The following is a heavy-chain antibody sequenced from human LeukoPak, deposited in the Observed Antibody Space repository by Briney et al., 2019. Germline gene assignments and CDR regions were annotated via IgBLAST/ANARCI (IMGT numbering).Heavy chain of an antibody. V-gene: IGHV1-8*03. CDR2: MNPNSGNT. CDR1: GYTFTSYD. CDR3: ARDLPVYGGNSPDAFDI. Sequence: ASVRVSCKASGYTFTSYDINWVRQATGQGLEWMGWMNPNSGNTGYAQKFQGRVTITRNTSISTAYMELSSLRSEDTAVYYCARDLPVYGGNSPDAFDIWGQGTMVTVSS. J-gene: IGHJ3*02. D-gene: IGHD4-23*01.